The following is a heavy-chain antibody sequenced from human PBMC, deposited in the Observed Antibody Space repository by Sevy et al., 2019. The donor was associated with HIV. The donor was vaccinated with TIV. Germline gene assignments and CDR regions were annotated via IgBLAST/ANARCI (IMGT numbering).Heavy chain of an antibody. Sequence: GGSLRLSCAASGFTFRSYGMHWVRQAPGKGLEWVAVIWYDGSNKYYADSVKGRFTISRDNSKNTLYLQMNSLRAEDTAVYYCASDRLGGRSYIDYWGQGTLVAVSS. V-gene: IGHV3-33*08. CDR2: IWYDGSNK. CDR1: GFTFRSYG. CDR3: ASDRLGGRSYIDY. J-gene: IGHJ4*02. D-gene: IGHD2-15*01.